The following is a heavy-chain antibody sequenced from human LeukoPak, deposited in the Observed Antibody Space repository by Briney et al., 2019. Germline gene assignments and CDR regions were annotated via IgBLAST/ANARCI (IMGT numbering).Heavy chain of an antibody. Sequence: SETLSLTCTVSGGSINTYYWSWLRQPPGKGLEWIGYIYYSGSTTYNPSLKSRVTISVDPSKNQFSLKLSSVTAADTAVYYCARVTPTIASNFDSWGQGTLVTVSS. V-gene: IGHV4-59*01. CDR3: ARVTPTIASNFDS. CDR2: IYYSGST. CDR1: GGSINTYY. D-gene: IGHD5-24*01. J-gene: IGHJ4*02.